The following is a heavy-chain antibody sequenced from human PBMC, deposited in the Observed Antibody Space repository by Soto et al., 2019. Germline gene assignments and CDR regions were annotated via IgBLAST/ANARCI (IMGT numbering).Heavy chain of an antibody. D-gene: IGHD3-16*02. V-gene: IGHV3-74*01. Sequence: PGGSLRLSCAASGFTFSSYWMHWVRQVPGKGLVWLSRINSDGITTTYADSVKGRFTISRDNAKGTLHLQMNSLRVEDTAVYFCAKDYRTTSPAWGQGTLVTVSS. CDR2: INSDGITT. CDR1: GFTFSSYW. CDR3: AKDYRTTSPA. J-gene: IGHJ4*02.